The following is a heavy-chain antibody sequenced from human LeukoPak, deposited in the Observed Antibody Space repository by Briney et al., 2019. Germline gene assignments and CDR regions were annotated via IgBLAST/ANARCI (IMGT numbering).Heavy chain of an antibody. CDR1: GGSISSYY. V-gene: IGHV4-59*01. CDR2: IYYSGST. Sequence: SETLSLTCTVSGGSISSYYWSWIRQPPGKGLEWIGYIYYSGSTNYNPSLKSRVTISVDTSKSQFSLKLSSVTAADTAVYYCARSLGEQQLVPDYWGQGTLVTVSS. CDR3: ARSLGEQQLVPDY. D-gene: IGHD6-13*01. J-gene: IGHJ4*02.